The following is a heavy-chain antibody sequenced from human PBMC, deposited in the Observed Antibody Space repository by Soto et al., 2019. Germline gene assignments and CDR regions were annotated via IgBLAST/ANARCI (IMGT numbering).Heavy chain of an antibody. Sequence: GASVKVSCKASGGTFSSYAISWVRQAPGQGLEWMGGIIPIFGTANYAQKFQGRVTITADESTSTAYMELSSLRSEDTAVYYCARGITMVRGAYPVWGQGTTVTVSS. CDR2: IIPIFGTA. D-gene: IGHD3-10*01. CDR1: GGTFSSYA. V-gene: IGHV1-69*13. J-gene: IGHJ6*02. CDR3: ARGITMVRGAYPV.